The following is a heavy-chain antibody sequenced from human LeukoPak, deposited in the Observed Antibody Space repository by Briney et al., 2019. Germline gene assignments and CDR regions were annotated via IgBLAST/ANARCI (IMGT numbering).Heavy chain of an antibody. CDR2: IYTSGST. J-gene: IGHJ4*02. CDR3: ARHSSLRSPFDY. D-gene: IGHD5-12*01. V-gene: IGHV4-4*07. CDR1: GGSVSSYY. Sequence: SETLSLTCTVSGGSVSSYYWSWIRQPAGKGQEWIGRIYTSGSTNYNPSLKSRVTMSVDRTKNQFSLKLSSVTAADTAVYYCARHSSLRSPFDYWGQGTLVTVSS.